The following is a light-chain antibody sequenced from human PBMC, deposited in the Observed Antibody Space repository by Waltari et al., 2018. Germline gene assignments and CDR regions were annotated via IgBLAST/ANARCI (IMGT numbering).Light chain of an antibody. CDR3: CSYAGSSTP. Sequence: QSALTQPASVSGSPGQSITISCTGTSRDVGGYNYVSWYQQHPGKAPKLMIYDVSKRPSGVSNRFSGSKSGNTASLTISGLQAEDEADYYCCSYAGSSTPFGGGTKLTVL. V-gene: IGLV2-23*02. CDR1: SRDVGGYNY. CDR2: DVS. J-gene: IGLJ2*01.